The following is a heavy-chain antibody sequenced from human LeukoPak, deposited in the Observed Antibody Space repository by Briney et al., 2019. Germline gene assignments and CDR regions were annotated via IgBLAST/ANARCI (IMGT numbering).Heavy chain of an antibody. CDR2: IDPSDSYT. J-gene: IGHJ4*02. CDR3: ARTRGYSYGPPFDF. V-gene: IGHV5-10-1*01. D-gene: IGHD5-18*01. CDR1: GYIFTSYW. Sequence: GESLKISCKGSGYIFTSYWITWVRQMPGKGLEWMGRIDPSDSYTNYSPSFQGHVTISADKSITIAYLQWSSLKASDTAMYYCARTRGYSYGPPFDFWGQGTLVTVSS.